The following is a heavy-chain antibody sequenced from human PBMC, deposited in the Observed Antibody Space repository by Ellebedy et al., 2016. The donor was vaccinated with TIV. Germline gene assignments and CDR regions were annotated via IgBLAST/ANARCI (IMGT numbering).Heavy chain of an antibody. Sequence: MPSETLSLTCTVSGGSISNSDYYWDWIRQPPGKGLEWIGNIYYSGSTNYNPSLKSRVTISVDKSKNQFSLKLSSVTAADTAVYYCARELVAGRVFDYWGQGTLVTVSS. J-gene: IGHJ4*02. CDR3: ARELVAGRVFDY. V-gene: IGHV4-39*07. D-gene: IGHD6-19*01. CDR1: GGSISNSDYY. CDR2: IYYSGST.